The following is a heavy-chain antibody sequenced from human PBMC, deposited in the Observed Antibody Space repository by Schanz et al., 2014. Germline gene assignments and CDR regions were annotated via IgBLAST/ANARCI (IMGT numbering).Heavy chain of an antibody. V-gene: IGHV1-8*02. CDR3: ARALKGKVAIFGVIAAQNYYYMDV. Sequence: QVPLVQSGAEVKKPGASVRVSCKASGYTFTTYAMSWVRQAPGQGLEWMGWMNPKTGNTDHAQKFQGRVSMTWDTSTSTAYLDLSRLRSEDTGVYYCARALKGKVAIFGVIAAQNYYYMDVWGKGTTVTVSS. D-gene: IGHD3-3*01. CDR1: GYTFTTYA. CDR2: MNPKTGNT. J-gene: IGHJ6*03.